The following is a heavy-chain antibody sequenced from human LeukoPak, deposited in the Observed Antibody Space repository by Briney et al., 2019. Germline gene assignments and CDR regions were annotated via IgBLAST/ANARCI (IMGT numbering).Heavy chain of an antibody. D-gene: IGHD2-15*01. CDR2: IWYDGSNK. J-gene: IGHJ4*02. Sequence: GGSLRLSCAASGFTFSSYGMHWVRQAPGKGLEWVAVIWYDGSNKYYADSAKGRFTISRDNSKNTLDLQMNSQRAEDTAVYYCAKDRGRTWVQVANWGQGTLVTVSS. CDR1: GFTFSSYG. CDR3: AKDRGRTWVQVAN. V-gene: IGHV3-33*06.